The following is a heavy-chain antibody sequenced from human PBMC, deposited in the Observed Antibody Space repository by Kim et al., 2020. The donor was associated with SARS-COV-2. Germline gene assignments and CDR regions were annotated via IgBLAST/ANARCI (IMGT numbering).Heavy chain of an antibody. Sequence: SETLSLTCAVSGVSMNNYYWHWIRQSPEKGLEWIGYVHYSGSTNYSPSRKSRATISEESPKNQFSLKMTSVTAADTAVYYCARGILTGRTKIQYFDYWGQGTQVTVSS. CDR1: GVSMNNYY. J-gene: IGHJ4*02. V-gene: IGHV4-59*01. D-gene: IGHD3-9*01. CDR2: VHYSGST. CDR3: ARGILTGRTKIQYFDY.